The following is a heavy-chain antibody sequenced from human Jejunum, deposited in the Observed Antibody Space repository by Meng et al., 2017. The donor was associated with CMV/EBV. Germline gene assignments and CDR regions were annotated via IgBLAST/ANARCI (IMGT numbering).Heavy chain of an antibody. CDR2: ISNKLKAFPT. CDR3: ARDSMKGGGFDQ. V-gene: IGHV3-72*01. CDR1: GFTFGGPH. D-gene: IGHD3-10*01. J-gene: IGHJ4*02. Sequence: CGFTFGGPHMHWFRLPPGKGLGWVGRISNKLKAFPTQYAASVKGRFTISRDDSRSALYLQMNSLKSEDTAVYFCARDSMKGGGFDQWGQGTLVTVSS.